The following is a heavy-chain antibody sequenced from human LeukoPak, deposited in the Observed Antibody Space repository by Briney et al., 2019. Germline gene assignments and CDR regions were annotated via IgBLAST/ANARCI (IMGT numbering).Heavy chain of an antibody. D-gene: IGHD2-2*01. CDR2: IYTSGST. CDR1: GGSISSGSYY. Sequence: SETLSLTCTVSGGSISSGSYYWSWIRQPAGKGLEWIGRIYTSGSTNYSPSLKSRVTMSVDTSKNQFSLKLSSVTAADTAVYYCAREYCSSTSCYYYYYYMDVWGKGTTVTVSS. J-gene: IGHJ6*03. V-gene: IGHV4-61*02. CDR3: AREYCSSTSCYYYYYYMDV.